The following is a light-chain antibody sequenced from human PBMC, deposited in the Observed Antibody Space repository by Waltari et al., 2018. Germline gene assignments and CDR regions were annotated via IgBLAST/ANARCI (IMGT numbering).Light chain of an antibody. CDR1: ELPRKY. CDR3: YSSDSTGLRV. CDR2: EDT. Sequence: YALTQPPSLSVSPGQTARITCSGHELPRKYAYWFQQKSGQAPRLVMYEDTKRPSGIPERFSGSSSGTVATLTITGAQVDDEADYYCYSSDSTGLRVFGGGTTVVVL. V-gene: IGLV3-10*01. J-gene: IGLJ1*01.